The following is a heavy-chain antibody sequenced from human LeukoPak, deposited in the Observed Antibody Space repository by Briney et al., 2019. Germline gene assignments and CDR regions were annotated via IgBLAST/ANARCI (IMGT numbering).Heavy chain of an antibody. Sequence: SETLSLTCTVSGGSISSRSHCWGWIRQPPGRGLEWIGTMFYSGSTYYNPSLKSRVAISVDTSENQFSLELNSVTAADTAVYYCAVAGVRYYDSSGLHAFDFWGRGTMVTVSS. CDR2: MFYSGST. D-gene: IGHD3-22*01. J-gene: IGHJ3*01. CDR1: GGSISSRSHC. CDR3: AVAGVRYYDSSGLHAFDF. V-gene: IGHV4-39*01.